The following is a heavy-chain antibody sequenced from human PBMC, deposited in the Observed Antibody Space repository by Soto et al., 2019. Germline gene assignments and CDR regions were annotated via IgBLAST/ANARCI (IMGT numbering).Heavy chain of an antibody. J-gene: IGHJ3*02. Sequence: GGSLRLSCAASGFTFSSYSMNWVRQAPGKGLEWVSSISSSSSYIYYADSVKGRFTISRDNAKNSLYLQMNSLRAEDTAVYYCASDSDYPNAFDIWGQGTMVTVSS. CDR2: ISSSSSYI. V-gene: IGHV3-21*01. D-gene: IGHD4-17*01. CDR3: ASDSDYPNAFDI. CDR1: GFTFSSYS.